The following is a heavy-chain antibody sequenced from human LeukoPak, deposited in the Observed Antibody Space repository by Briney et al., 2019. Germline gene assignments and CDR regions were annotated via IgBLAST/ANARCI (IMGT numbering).Heavy chain of an antibody. D-gene: IGHD7-27*01. V-gene: IGHV4-59*01. CDR1: GFTFSSYW. Sequence: KTGGSLRLSCAASGFTFSSYWMSWVRQAPGKGLEWIGYIYYSGSTNYNPSLKSRVTISVDTSKNQFSLKLSSVTAADTAVYYCARRALGSYYYYYMDVWGKGTTVTVSS. CDR2: IYYSGST. J-gene: IGHJ6*03. CDR3: ARRALGSYYYYYMDV.